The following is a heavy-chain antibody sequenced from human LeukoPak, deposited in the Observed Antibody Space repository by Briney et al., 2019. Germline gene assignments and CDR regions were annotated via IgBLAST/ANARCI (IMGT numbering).Heavy chain of an antibody. CDR3: ARRGCIGGTCYGY. V-gene: IGHV5-51*01. J-gene: IGHJ4*02. Sequence: GESLKISCKGSGYSFSNDWIGWVREMPGKGLEWMGIIYPADSDTKYSPSFQGQVTISADKSISTAYLQWNSLGASDTAMYYCARRGCIGGTCYGYWGQGTLVTVSS. CDR2: IYPADSDT. CDR1: GYSFSNDW. D-gene: IGHD2-15*01.